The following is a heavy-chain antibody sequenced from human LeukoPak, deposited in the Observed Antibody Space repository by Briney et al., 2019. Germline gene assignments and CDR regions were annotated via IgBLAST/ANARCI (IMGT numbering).Heavy chain of an antibody. Sequence: ASVKVSCKTSGYVFINYYIHWVRLAPGQGLEWMGWINPNSGGTNYAQKFQGRVTMTRDTSISTAYMELSRLRSDDTAVYYCAAIYSSGWWKLDYWGQGTLVTVSS. D-gene: IGHD6-19*01. CDR1: GYVFINYY. CDR2: INPNSGGT. J-gene: IGHJ4*02. CDR3: AAIYSSGWWKLDY. V-gene: IGHV1-2*02.